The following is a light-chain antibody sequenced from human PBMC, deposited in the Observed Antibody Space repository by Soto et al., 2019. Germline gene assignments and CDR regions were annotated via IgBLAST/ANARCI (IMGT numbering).Light chain of an antibody. J-gene: IGKJ4*01. Sequence: EKVMTQSPTTLSVSPGERATLSCRASQNVKTRLAWYQQKPGQAPRLLIYDAFTRATGIPARFSGSASGTEFTLTISSLQSEDFAVYYCQHYDEWPLTCGGGTKVEIK. CDR1: QNVKTR. CDR3: QHYDEWPLT. V-gene: IGKV3-15*01. CDR2: DAF.